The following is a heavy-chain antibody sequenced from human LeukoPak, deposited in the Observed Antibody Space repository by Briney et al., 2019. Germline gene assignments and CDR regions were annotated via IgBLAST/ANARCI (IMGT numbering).Heavy chain of an antibody. Sequence: SETISLTCTVGGASSSNYYWIWIGQTPEKELEWMGHIHTSGESRYYPSLESRLTMSIDTSRNQLSLKLTSVTAADTAVYFCARLGSYHDFWGQGALVTVSS. CDR1: GASSSNYY. D-gene: IGHD1-26*01. J-gene: IGHJ4*02. V-gene: IGHV4-4*09. CDR2: IHTSGES. CDR3: ARLGSYHDF.